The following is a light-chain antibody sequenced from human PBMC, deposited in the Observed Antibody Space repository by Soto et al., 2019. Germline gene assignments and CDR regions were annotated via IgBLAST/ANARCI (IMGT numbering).Light chain of an antibody. V-gene: IGKV3-20*01. CDR2: GAS. CDR3: QQYGSSGT. J-gene: IGKJ1*01. Sequence: EIVLTQSPGTLSLSPGERATLSCRASQSVSSSYLAWYQQKSGQAPRLLIYGASTRATGLPARFSGSGSGTEFTLIISRLEPEDFAVYYCQQYGSSGTFGQGTKVDIK. CDR1: QSVSSSY.